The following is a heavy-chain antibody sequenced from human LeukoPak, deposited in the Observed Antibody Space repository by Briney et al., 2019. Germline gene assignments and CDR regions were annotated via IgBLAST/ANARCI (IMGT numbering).Heavy chain of an antibody. D-gene: IGHD2-2*01. V-gene: IGHV3-21*01. CDR3: ARAGTRGYCSSTSCYERY. CDR2: ISSSSSYI. CDR1: GFTFSSYS. Sequence: PGGSLRLSCAASGFTFSSYSMNWVRQAPGKGLESVSSISSSSSYIYYADSVKGRFTISRDNAKNSLYLQMNSLRAEDTAVYYCARAGTRGYCSSTSCYERYWGQGTLVTVSS. J-gene: IGHJ4*02.